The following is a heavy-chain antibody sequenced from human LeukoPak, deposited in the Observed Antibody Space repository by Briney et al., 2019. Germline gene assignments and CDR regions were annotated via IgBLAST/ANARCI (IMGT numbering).Heavy chain of an antibody. Sequence: ASVKVSCKASGCTFTSYYMHWVRQAPGQGLEWMGIINPSGGSTSYAQKFQGRVTMTRDTSTSTVYMELSSLRSEDTAVYYCARDISGRIAVGAPGTFDYWGQGTLVTVSS. J-gene: IGHJ4*02. V-gene: IGHV1-46*01. CDR1: GCTFTSYY. CDR2: INPSGGST. CDR3: ARDISGRIAVGAPGTFDY. D-gene: IGHD1-26*01.